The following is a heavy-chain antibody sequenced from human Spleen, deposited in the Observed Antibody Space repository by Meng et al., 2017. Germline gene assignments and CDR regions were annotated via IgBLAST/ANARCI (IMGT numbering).Heavy chain of an antibody. CDR2: ISAYNGNT. V-gene: IGHV1-18*01. CDR3: ARDRDTVMVIPTYYYHYGMDV. J-gene: IGHJ6*02. D-gene: IGHD5-18*01. CDR1: GYTFISYG. Sequence: ASAKVSCKASGYTFISYGISWVRQPPGQGLEWMGWISAYNGNTNYAQKLQGRVTMTTDTATSTAYMELRSLRSDDTAVYYFARDRDTVMVIPTYYYHYGMDVWGQGTTVTVSS.